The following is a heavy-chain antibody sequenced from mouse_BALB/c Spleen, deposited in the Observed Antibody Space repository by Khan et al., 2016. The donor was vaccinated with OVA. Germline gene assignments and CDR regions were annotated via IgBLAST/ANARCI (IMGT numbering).Heavy chain of an antibody. Sequence: QVQLKESGAELVRPGASVKMSCKASGYTFTSYSIHWIKQRPGQGLEWIGYINPSNGYTNYNQKFKDKATLTTDKSSTTAYLQLSSLTSDDSAVYTWERDRAYRRNDGRFAYWGQGTMVTVSA. CDR3: ERDRAYRRNDGRFAY. CDR1: GYTFTSYS. V-gene: IGHV1-4*01. J-gene: IGHJ3*01. D-gene: IGHD2-14*01. CDR2: INPSNGYT.